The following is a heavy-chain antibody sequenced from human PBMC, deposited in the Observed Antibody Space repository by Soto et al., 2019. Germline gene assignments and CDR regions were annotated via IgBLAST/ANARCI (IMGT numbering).Heavy chain of an antibody. J-gene: IGHJ6*02. CDR2: ISASGGST. V-gene: IGHV3-23*01. Sequence: EVQLLESGGGLVQPGGSLRLSCAASGFTFSSYAMSWVRQAPGKGLEWVSTISASGGSTYFADSVKGRFPISRDNSKNTLYLQMNSLRAEDTAVYFCAKDIASCTSTSCHNYYHYGLDVWGQGTTVTVSS. CDR3: AKDIASCTSTSCHNYYHYGLDV. D-gene: IGHD2-2*02. CDR1: GFTFSSYA.